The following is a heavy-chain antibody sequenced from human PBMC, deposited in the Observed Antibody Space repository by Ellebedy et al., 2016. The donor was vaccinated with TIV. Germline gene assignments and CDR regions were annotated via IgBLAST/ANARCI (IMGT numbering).Heavy chain of an antibody. J-gene: IGHJ5*02. CDR2: IIPIFGTA. CDR3: ASSPHGICSSTSCHNWFDP. D-gene: IGHD2-2*01. CDR1: GGTFSSYA. V-gene: IGHV1-69*13. Sequence: AASVKVSCKASGGTFSSYAISWVRQAPGQGLEWMGGIIPIFGTANYAQKFQGRVTITADESTSTAYMELSSLRSEDTAVYYCASSPHGICSSTSCHNWFDPWGQGTLVTVSS.